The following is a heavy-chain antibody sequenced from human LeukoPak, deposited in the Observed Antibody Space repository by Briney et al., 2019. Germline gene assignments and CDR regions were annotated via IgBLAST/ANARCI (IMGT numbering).Heavy chain of an antibody. J-gene: IGHJ4*02. CDR1: GYSFTSYW. CDR3: ARGSDRMVTAIPFDY. V-gene: IGHV5-51*01. D-gene: IGHD2-21*02. CDR2: IYPGDSDT. Sequence: GESLKISCKGSGYSFTSYWIGWVRQMPGKGLEWMGIIYPGDSDTRYSPSFQGQVTISADKSISTAYLQWSSLKASDTAMYYCARGSDRMVTAIPFDYWGQGTLVTVSS.